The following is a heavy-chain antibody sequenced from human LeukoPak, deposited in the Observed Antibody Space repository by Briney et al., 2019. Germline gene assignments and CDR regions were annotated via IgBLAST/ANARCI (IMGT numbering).Heavy chain of an antibody. V-gene: IGHV3-30*03. CDR2: ILYDGSNE. J-gene: IGHJ6*02. D-gene: IGHD3-10*01. CDR1: GFTFSNYG. Sequence: GGSLRLSCAASGFTFSNYGMHWVRQAPGKGLEWVTVILYDGSNEYHSDSVKGRFTISRDNSKNTLYLQMNSLRVEDTAVYYCARGRKHYYYGMDVWGQGTTVTVSS. CDR3: ARGRKHYYYGMDV.